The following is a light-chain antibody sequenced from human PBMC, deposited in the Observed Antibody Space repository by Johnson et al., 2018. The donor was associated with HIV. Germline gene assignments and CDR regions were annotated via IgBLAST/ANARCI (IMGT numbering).Light chain of an antibody. CDR3: GTWDGGLSIYV. J-gene: IGLJ1*01. CDR2: DND. Sequence: LTQPPSVSAAPGQKVPISCSGSSSNIGNNFVSWYQQLPGRAPKLLIYDNDKRPSGIPDRFSASKSDTSATLGITGLQTGDEAYYYCGTWDGGLSIYVFGTGTEVTVL. V-gene: IGLV1-51*01. CDR1: SSNIGNNF.